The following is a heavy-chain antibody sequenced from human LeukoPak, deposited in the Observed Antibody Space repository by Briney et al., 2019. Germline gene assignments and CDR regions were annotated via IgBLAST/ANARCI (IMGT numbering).Heavy chain of an antibody. CDR2: IYTSGST. CDR3: ARARSTYYYGSGSYNYYYYMDV. CDR1: GGSISSSSYY. V-gene: IGHV4-61*02. Sequence: SETLSLTCTVSGGSISSSSYYWGWIRQPAGKGLEWIGRIYTSGSTNYNPSLKSRVTMSVDTSKNQFSPKLSSVTAADTAVYYCARARSTYYYGSGSYNYYYYMDVWGKGTTVTISS. D-gene: IGHD3-10*01. J-gene: IGHJ6*03.